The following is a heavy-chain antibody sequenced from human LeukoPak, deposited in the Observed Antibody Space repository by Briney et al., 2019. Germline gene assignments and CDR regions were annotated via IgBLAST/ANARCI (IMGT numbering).Heavy chain of an antibody. CDR3: ARESRIAAAGRMAPTLLY. CDR2: INPSGGST. D-gene: IGHD6-13*01. J-gene: IGHJ4*02. V-gene: IGHV1-46*01. Sequence: ASVKVSCKASGYTFTSYYMHWVRQAPGQGLEWMGIINPSGGSTSYAQKFQGRVTMTRDTSTSTVYMELSRLRSDDTAVYYCARESRIAAAGRMAPTLLYWGQGTLVTVSS. CDR1: GYTFTSYY.